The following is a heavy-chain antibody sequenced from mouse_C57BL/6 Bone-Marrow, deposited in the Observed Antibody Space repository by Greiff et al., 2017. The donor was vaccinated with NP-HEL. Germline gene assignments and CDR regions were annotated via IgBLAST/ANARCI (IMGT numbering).Heavy chain of an antibody. CDR2: IDPETGGT. V-gene: IGHV1-15*01. CDR1: GYTFTDYE. CDR3: VYYAMDY. J-gene: IGHJ4*01. Sequence: VQLQQSGAELVRPGASVTPSCKASGYTFTDYEMHWVKQTPVHGLEWIGAIDPETGGTAYNQKFKGKAILTADKSSSTAYMELRSLTSEDSAVYYCVYYAMDYWGQGTSVTVSS.